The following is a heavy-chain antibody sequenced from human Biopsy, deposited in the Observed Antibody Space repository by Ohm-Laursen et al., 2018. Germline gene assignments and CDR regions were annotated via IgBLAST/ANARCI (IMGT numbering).Heavy chain of an antibody. CDR2: ISYTGGT. V-gene: IGHV4-59*01. CDR3: ARMPHFDY. J-gene: IGHJ4*02. Sequence: SQTLSLTCTVSGGSISGYHWSWIRKSPGKGLEWLANISYTGGTTSNPSLNGRATMSLDTSKNQFSLRLIYVTAADTAVYYCARMPHFDYWGQGILVTVSS. D-gene: IGHD2-2*01. CDR1: GGSISGYH.